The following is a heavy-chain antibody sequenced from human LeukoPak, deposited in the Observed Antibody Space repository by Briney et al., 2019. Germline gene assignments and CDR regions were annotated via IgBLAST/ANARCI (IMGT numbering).Heavy chain of an antibody. CDR3: ARYVVVTAYFDY. CDR2: IYYSGST. CDR1: GGSISSYY. Sequence: PSETLSLTCTVSGGSISSYYWSWIRQPPGKGLEWIGYIYYSGSTNYNPSLKSRVTISVDTSKNQFSLKLSSVTAADTAVYYCARYVVVTAYFDYWGQGTLVTVSS. J-gene: IGHJ4*02. D-gene: IGHD2-21*02. V-gene: IGHV4-59*01.